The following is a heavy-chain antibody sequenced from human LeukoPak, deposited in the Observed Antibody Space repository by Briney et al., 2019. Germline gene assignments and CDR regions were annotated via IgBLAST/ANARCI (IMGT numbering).Heavy chain of an antibody. CDR3: VAWVANGRNS. V-gene: IGHV3-72*01. D-gene: IGHD1-14*01. CDR2: TKNKANSYTI. CDR1: GFTFSSYE. Sequence: QTGGSLRLSCAASGFTFSSYEMNWVRQAPGKGLEWVARTKNKANSYTIEYAASVLGRFTISRDDSKNSLNLQMNSLKTEDTAVYHCVAWVANGRNSWGQGTLVTVSS. J-gene: IGHJ4*02.